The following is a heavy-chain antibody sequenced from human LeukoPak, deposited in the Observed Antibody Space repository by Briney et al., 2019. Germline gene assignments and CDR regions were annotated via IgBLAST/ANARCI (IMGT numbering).Heavy chain of an antibody. J-gene: IGHJ6*04. V-gene: IGHV4-34*01. Sequence: SETLSLTCAVYGGSFSGYYWSWIRQPPGKGLEWIGEINYSGSTNYNPSLKSRVTISVDTSKNRFSLKLSSVTAADTAVYYCARGLGYDFWSGSLDVWGKGTTVTVSS. CDR3: ARGLGYDFWSGSLDV. CDR2: INYSGST. D-gene: IGHD3-3*01. CDR1: GGSFSGYY.